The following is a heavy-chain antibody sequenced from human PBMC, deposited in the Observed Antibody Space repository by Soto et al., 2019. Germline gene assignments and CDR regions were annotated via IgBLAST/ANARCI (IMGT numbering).Heavy chain of an antibody. D-gene: IGHD3-22*01. J-gene: IGHJ4*02. CDR3: ARDRVPYYYDSSGPTDYFDY. Sequence: GGSLRLSCVASGITFRTRAMNWVRQAPGEGLEWVSYISSSGSTIYYADSVKGRFTISRDNAKNSLYLQMNSLRAEETAVYYCARDRVPYYYDSSGPTDYFDYWGQGTLVTVSS. V-gene: IGHV3-48*03. CDR1: GITFRTRA. CDR2: ISSSGSTI.